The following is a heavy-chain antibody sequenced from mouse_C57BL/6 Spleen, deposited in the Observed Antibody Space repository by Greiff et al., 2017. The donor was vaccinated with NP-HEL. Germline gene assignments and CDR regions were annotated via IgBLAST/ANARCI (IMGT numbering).Heavy chain of an antibody. V-gene: IGHV5-12*01. Sequence: EVQRVESGGGLVQPGGSLKLSCAASGFTFSDYYMYWVRQTPEKRLEWVAYISNGGGSTYYPDTVKGRFTISRDNAKNTLYLQMSRLKSEDTAMYYYARRYYGNSYAMDYWGQGTSVTVSS. CDR3: ARRYYGNSYAMDY. CDR1: GFTFSDYY. CDR2: ISNGGGST. D-gene: IGHD2-1*01. J-gene: IGHJ4*01.